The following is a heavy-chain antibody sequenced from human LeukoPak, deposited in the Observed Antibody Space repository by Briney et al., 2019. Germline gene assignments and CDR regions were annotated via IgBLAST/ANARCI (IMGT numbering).Heavy chain of an antibody. D-gene: IGHD1-26*01. CDR2: ISGSGGAT. J-gene: IGHJ4*02. CDR3: AKERGLSGSYPFDY. V-gene: IGHV3-23*01. CDR1: GFTFSSYA. Sequence: GGSLRLSCAASGFTFSSYAMSWVRLAPGKGLEWVSGISGSGGATYYADSVKGRLTISRDKSKNTLYLQMNSLRAEDTAVYYCAKERGLSGSYPFDYWGQGTLVTVSS.